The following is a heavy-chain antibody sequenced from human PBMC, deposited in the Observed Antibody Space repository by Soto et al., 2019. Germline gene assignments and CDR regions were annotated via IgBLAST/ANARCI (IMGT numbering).Heavy chain of an antibody. CDR1: GGIFHGYG. CDR2: IRFDGSNE. V-gene: IGHV3-33*01. CDR3: ARDGIGGTVFRGYLDY. Sequence: QEQLVESGGGVVQPGTSLRLSCAVPGGIFHGYGMHWVRQAPGKGLEWVAIIRFDGSNEEYADSVKGRFTISRDNSKNTLYLQRNTLGAEDTAVYYWARDGIGGTVFRGYLDYWGRGTVVTVSS. D-gene: IGHD1-7*01. J-gene: IGHJ4*02.